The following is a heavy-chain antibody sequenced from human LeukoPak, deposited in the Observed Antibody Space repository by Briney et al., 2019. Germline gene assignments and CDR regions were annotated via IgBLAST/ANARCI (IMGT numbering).Heavy chain of an antibody. V-gene: IGHV3-30-3*01. Sequence: GGSLRLSCAASGFTFSRNAIHWVRQAPGKGLEWVAVISYDGSNKYYADSVKGRFTISRDNSKNTLYLQMNSLRTEDTAVYYSARGDPTHSDPDYWGQGTLVTVSS. D-gene: IGHD2-15*01. CDR2: ISYDGSNK. CDR1: GFTFSRNA. J-gene: IGHJ4*02. CDR3: ARGDPTHSDPDY.